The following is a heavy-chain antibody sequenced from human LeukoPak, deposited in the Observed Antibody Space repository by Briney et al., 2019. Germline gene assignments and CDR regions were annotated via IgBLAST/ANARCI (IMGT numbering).Heavy chain of an antibody. Sequence: SETLSLTCAVYGGSFSGYYWSWIRQPPGKGLEWIGEINHSGSTNYNPSLKSRVTISVDTSKNQFSLKLSPVTAADTAVYYCARRSSGWYKEGFDPWGQGTLVTVSS. CDR1: GGSFSGYY. CDR2: INHSGST. CDR3: ARRSSGWYKEGFDP. V-gene: IGHV4-34*01. D-gene: IGHD6-19*01. J-gene: IGHJ5*02.